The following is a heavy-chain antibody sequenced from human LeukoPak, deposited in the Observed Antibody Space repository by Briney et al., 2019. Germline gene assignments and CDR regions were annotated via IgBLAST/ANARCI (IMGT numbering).Heavy chain of an antibody. CDR2: INPNSGGT. V-gene: IGHV1-2*02. J-gene: IGHJ4*02. CDR3: ASEWLYGDYGTFNY. CDR1: GYTFTDYY. D-gene: IGHD4-17*01. Sequence: GASVKVSCKASGYTFTDYYIHWVRQAPGQGLEWMGWINPNSGGTNYAQKFQGRVTMTRDTPISTAYMELSRLRSDDTAVYYCASEWLYGDYGTFNYWGQGTLVTVSS.